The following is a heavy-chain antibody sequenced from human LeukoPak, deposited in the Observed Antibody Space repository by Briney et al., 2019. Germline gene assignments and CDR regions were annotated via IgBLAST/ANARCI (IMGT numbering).Heavy chain of an antibody. V-gene: IGHV3-7*01. J-gene: IGHJ3*02. CDR1: GFTFHSYY. CDR2: MNQDGSEK. Sequence: GGSLRLSCAASGFTFHSYYMGWVRQAPGKGLEWVANMNQDGSEKYYVDSVRGRFTTSRDNAKNSLYLQMNSLRVDDTGVYYCARDPLEWEHAFDIWGQGTMVTVSS. D-gene: IGHD1-26*01. CDR3: ARDPLEWEHAFDI.